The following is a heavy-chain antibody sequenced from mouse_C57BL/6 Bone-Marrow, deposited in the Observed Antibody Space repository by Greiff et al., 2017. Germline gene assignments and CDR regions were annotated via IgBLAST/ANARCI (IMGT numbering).Heavy chain of an antibody. CDR3: ARRDYYQGWFAY. Sequence: QVQLQQPGAELVMPGASVKLSCKASGYTFTSYWMHWVKQRPGQGLEWIGEIDPSDSYTNYNQKFKGKSTLTVDKSSSTAYMQLSSLTSEDSAVYYCARRDYYQGWFAYGGQGTLVTVSA. J-gene: IGHJ3*01. CDR1: GYTFTSYW. D-gene: IGHD1-1*01. CDR2: IDPSDSYT. V-gene: IGHV1-69*01.